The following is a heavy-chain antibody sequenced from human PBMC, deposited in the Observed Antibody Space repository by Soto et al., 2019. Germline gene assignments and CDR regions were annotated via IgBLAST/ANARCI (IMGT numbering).Heavy chain of an antibody. V-gene: IGHV1-18*04. Sequence: ASVKVSCKASGYTFTSYGISWVRQAPGQGLEWMGWISSYNGNTNYAQKVQGRVTLTTDTTTSTTYMELRSLRSDDTAVYYCARGPRYCSTTTCFSGVTWFDPWGQGTLVTVSS. J-gene: IGHJ5*02. CDR3: ARGPRYCSTTTCFSGVTWFDP. CDR1: GYTFTSYG. D-gene: IGHD2-2*01. CDR2: ISSYNGNT.